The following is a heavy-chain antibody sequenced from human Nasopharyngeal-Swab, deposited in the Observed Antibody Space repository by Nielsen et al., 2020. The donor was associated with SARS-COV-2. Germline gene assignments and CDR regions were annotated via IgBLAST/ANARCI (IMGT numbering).Heavy chain of an antibody. J-gene: IGHJ4*02. V-gene: IGHV5-51*01. CDR2: LYPGDSDT. CDR3: ARLRYSSGWPAAFDY. CDR1: GYSFTSYW. D-gene: IGHD6-19*01. Sequence: GESLKISCKGSGYSFTSYWIGWVRQMPGKGLEWMVILYPGDSDTTYSPSFQGQVTISADKSISTAYLQWSSLKASDTAMYYCARLRYSSGWPAAFDYWGQGTLVTVSS.